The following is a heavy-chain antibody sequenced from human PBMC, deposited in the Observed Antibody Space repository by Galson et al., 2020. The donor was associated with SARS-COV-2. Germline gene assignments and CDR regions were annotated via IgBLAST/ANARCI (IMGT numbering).Heavy chain of an antibody. D-gene: IGHD3-9*01. CDR2: ISSSSGHI. CDR3: TRGTRMPMADISGFEP. J-gene: IGHJ5*02. CDR1: GFTFSDCS. V-gene: IGHV3-21*01. Sequence: GGSLRLSCAASGFTFSDCSMNWVRQAPGKGLEWVSSISSSSGHIYYADAVKGRFTISRANAKNSLYLQMNSLGAQDTAVYYCTRGTRMPMADISGFEPWGQGTLVTVSS.